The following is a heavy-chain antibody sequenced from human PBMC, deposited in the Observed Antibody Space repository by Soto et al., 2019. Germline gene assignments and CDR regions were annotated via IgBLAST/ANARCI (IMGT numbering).Heavy chain of an antibody. D-gene: IGHD6-19*01. Sequence: QVQLVQSGAEVKKPGASVKVSCKASGYTFTSYGISWVRQAPGQGLEWMGWISAYNGNTNYAQKLQGRVTMTTDTSTSTAYMVLRSLRSDDTSVYYCVVFSPAVAGFHSLSYWGQGTLVTASS. J-gene: IGHJ4*02. V-gene: IGHV1-18*01. CDR2: ISAYNGNT. CDR1: GYTFTSYG. CDR3: VVFSPAVAGFHSLSY.